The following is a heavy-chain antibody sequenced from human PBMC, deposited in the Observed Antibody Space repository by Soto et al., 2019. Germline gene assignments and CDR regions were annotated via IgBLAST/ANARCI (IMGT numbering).Heavy chain of an antibody. D-gene: IGHD6-13*01. CDR2: INHSGST. Sequence: PSETLSLTCAVYGGSFSGYYWSWIRQPPGKGLEWIGEINHSGSTNYSPSLKSRVTISVDTSKNQSSLKLSSVTAADTAVYYCAGGYPGIAAAGPYNWFDPWGQGTLVTVSS. J-gene: IGHJ5*02. CDR1: GGSFSGYY. CDR3: AGGYPGIAAAGPYNWFDP. V-gene: IGHV4-34*01.